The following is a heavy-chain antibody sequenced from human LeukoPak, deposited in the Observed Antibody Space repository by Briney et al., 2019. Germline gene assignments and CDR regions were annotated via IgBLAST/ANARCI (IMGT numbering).Heavy chain of an antibody. CDR2: INPSGGST. D-gene: IGHD2-15*01. CDR1: GYTFTNYY. CDR3: ARGRYCSGDSCYWFDP. J-gene: IGHJ5*02. V-gene: IGHV1-46*01. Sequence: ASVKVSCKASGYTFTNYYMHWVRQAPGQGLEWMGVINPSGGSTRYSQKFQGRVTMTRDTSTSTVYMELSSLRSEDTAVYYCARGRYCSGDSCYWFDPWGQGTLVTVSS.